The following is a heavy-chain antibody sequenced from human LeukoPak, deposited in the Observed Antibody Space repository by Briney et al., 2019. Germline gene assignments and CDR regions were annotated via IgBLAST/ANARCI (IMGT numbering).Heavy chain of an antibody. J-gene: IGHJ6*02. Sequence: SETLSLTCTVSGGSISSYYWSWIRQPPGKGLEWIGYIYNSGSTNYNPSLKSRVTISVDTSKNQFSLKLSSVTAADTAVYYCARVWFGESSYYYYGMDVWGQGTTVTVSS. CDR3: ARVWFGESSYYYYGMDV. CDR1: GGSISSYY. V-gene: IGHV4-59*01. D-gene: IGHD3-10*01. CDR2: IYNSGST.